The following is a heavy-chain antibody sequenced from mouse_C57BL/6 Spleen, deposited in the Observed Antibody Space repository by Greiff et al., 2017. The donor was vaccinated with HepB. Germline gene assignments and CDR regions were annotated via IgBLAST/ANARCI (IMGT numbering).Heavy chain of an antibody. D-gene: IGHD1-1*01. CDR2: ISDGGSYT. J-gene: IGHJ1*03. CDR3: ARDRDPYYGSSHWYFDV. V-gene: IGHV5-4*01. CDR1: GFTFSSYA. Sequence: EVQGVESGGGLVKPGGSLKLSCAASGFTFSSYAMSWVRQTPEKRLEWVATISDGGSYTYYPDNVKGRFTISRDNAKNNLYLQMSHLKSEDTAMYYCARDRDPYYGSSHWYFDVWGTGTTVTVSS.